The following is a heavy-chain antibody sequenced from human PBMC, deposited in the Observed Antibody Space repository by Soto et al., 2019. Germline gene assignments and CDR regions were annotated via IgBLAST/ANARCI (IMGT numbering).Heavy chain of an antibody. Sequence: GESLKISCKGSGYSFTSYWIGWVRQMPGKGLEWMGIIYPGDSDTRYSPSFQGQVTISADKSISTAYLQWSSLKASDTAMYYCARLSYCSGGSCYFAGIVYWGQGTLVTVSS. J-gene: IGHJ4*02. CDR1: GYSFTSYW. V-gene: IGHV5-51*01. CDR3: ARLSYCSGGSCYFAGIVY. D-gene: IGHD2-15*01. CDR2: IYPGDSDT.